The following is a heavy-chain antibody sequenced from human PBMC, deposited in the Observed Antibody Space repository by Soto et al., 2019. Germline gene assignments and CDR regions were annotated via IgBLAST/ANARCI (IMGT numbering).Heavy chain of an antibody. V-gene: IGHV4-34*01. CDR1: GGSFSGYY. D-gene: IGHD5-12*01. Sequence: QVQLQQWGAGLLKPSETLSLTCAVYGGSFSGYYWSCIRQPPGKGLEWIGEINHSGRTNYNPSLKSRVTISVDTSKNQFSLKLSSVTAADTAVYYCARAVRGYSGYDLDYWGQGTLVTVSS. J-gene: IGHJ4*02. CDR3: ARAVRGYSGYDLDY. CDR2: INHSGRT.